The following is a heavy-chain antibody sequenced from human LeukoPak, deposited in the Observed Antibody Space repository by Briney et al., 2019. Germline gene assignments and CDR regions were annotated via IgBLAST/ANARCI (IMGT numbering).Heavy chain of an antibody. J-gene: IGHJ4*02. D-gene: IGHD1-26*01. V-gene: IGHV3-23*01. CDR2: FSGGGDS. Sequence: GGSLRLSCAASGLTSGIYAMSWVRQAPGKGLEWVSAFSGGGDSFYADSVRGRFSISADRSRNILYLLMNSLRVEDTAVYYCARGVSGSYSNFDYWGQGTLVTVSS. CDR1: GLTSGIYA. CDR3: ARGVSGSYSNFDY.